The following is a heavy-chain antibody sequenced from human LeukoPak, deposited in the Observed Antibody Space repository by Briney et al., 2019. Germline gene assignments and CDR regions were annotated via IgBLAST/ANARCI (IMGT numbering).Heavy chain of an antibody. Sequence: GGSLRLSCAASGFTVSSNYMSWVRQAPGKGLEWVSVIYSGGSTYYADSVKGRFTISRDNSKNTLYLQMNSLRAEDTAVYYCARVRDDYYDSSGYLDYWGQGTLVTVSS. J-gene: IGHJ4*02. CDR1: GFTVSSNY. V-gene: IGHV3-53*01. D-gene: IGHD3-22*01. CDR3: ARVRDDYYDSSGYLDY. CDR2: IYSGGST.